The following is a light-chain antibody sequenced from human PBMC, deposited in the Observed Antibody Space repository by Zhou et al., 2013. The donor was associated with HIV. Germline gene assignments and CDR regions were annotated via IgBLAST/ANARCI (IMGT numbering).Light chain of an antibody. V-gene: IGKV1-33*01. CDR2: DAF. Sequence: DIQMTQSPSSLSASVGDRVTFTCQASQDISKYLNWYQQKPGKVPQLLIFDAFNLHTGVSSRFRGGGSGTEFTLTINSLQPEDVAIYYCQQYGXLPITFGQGTRLEIK. CDR3: QQYGXLPIT. CDR1: QDISKY. J-gene: IGKJ5*01.